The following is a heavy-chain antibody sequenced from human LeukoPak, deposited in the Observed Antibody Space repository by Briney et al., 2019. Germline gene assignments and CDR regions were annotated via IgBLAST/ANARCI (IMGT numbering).Heavy chain of an antibody. CDR1: GGSISSYY. D-gene: IGHD2-2*02. CDR2: IYYSGST. CDR3: ARGHAYCSSTSCYMRYYYYGMDV. J-gene: IGHJ6*02. Sequence: SETLSLTCTVSGGSISSYYWSWIRQPPGKGLEWIGYIYYSGSTNYNPSLKSRVTISVDTSKNQFSLKLSSVTAADTAVYYRARGHAYCSSTSCYMRYYYYGMDVWGQGTTVTVSS. V-gene: IGHV4-59*12.